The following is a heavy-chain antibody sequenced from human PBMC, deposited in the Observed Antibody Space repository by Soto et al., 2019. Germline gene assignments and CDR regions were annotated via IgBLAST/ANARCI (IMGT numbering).Heavy chain of an antibody. V-gene: IGHV3-30-3*01. CDR3: ARSRSGAVPDSFGY. Sequence: QVQLVESGGRVVQPRGSLRLSCAASGFMFSRYAIHWVRQAPGKGLEWVAVISKDGSVKYYADSVRGRFSISRDKSKNTVYLEMNGMRDDDTAVFYCARSRSGAVPDSFGYWGQGTLVTVSS. D-gene: IGHD3-3*01. CDR2: ISKDGSVK. J-gene: IGHJ1*01. CDR1: GFMFSRYA.